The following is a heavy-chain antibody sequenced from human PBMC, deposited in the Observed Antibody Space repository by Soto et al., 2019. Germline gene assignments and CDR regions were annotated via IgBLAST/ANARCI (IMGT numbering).Heavy chain of an antibody. Sequence: QVHLVQSGAEVKKPGSSVRVSCKASGGSFSSYAINWVRQAPGHGLQWMGVIIPISGTTNYAQKFQGRVTITADRSTTTAYLELNTLRSDDTAVYYGALGSVTRDFWGPGTLVTVSS. V-gene: IGHV1-69*06. CDR1: GGSFSSYA. J-gene: IGHJ4*02. CDR2: IIPISGTT. CDR3: ALGSVTRDF.